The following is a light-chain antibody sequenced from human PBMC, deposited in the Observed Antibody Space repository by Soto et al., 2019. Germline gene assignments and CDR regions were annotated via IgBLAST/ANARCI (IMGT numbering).Light chain of an antibody. CDR2: GNS. CDR1: SSNIGAGYN. Sequence: QSVLTQPPSVSGAPGQRVTISCTGSSSNIGAGYNVHWYQQLPGTAPKLLIYGNSTRPSGVPDRFSGSKSGTSASLATTGLQAEYYDDYYCLSYDLSLSGWVFGGGTKLTVL. J-gene: IGLJ3*02. V-gene: IGLV1-40*01. CDR3: LSYDLSLSGWV.